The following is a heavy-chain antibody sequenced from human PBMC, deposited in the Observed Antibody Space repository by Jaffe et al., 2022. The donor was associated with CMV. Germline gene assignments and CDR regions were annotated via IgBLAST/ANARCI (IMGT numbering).Heavy chain of an antibody. J-gene: IGHJ2*01. CDR2: IYYSGST. Sequence: QVQLQESGPGLVKPSETLSLTCTVSGGSVSSGSYYWSWIRQPPGKGLEWIGYIYYSGSTNYNPSLKSRVTISVDTSKNQFSLKLSSVTAADTAVYYCAREVLWLIQLGGYWYFDLWGRGTLVTVSS. V-gene: IGHV4-61*01. CDR1: GGSVSSGSYY. CDR3: AREVLWLIQLGGYWYFDL. D-gene: IGHD3-16*01.